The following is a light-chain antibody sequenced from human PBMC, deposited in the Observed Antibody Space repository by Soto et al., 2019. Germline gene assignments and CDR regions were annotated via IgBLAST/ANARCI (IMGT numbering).Light chain of an antibody. Sequence: QSVLTQPPSLSGAPGQRVTISCTGSSSNIGAGYDVHWYQQLPGTAPKFLIYGNSNRPSGVPDRFSGSKSGTSASLAITGLQAEDEADYYCQSYDSSLSGWVFGGGTKLTVL. CDR2: GNS. CDR3: QSYDSSLSGWV. J-gene: IGLJ3*02. CDR1: SSNIGAGYD. V-gene: IGLV1-40*01.